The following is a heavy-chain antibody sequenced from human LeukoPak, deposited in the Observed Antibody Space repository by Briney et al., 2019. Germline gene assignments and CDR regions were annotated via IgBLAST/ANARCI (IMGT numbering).Heavy chain of an antibody. CDR1: GGSISSYY. V-gene: IGHV4-59*08. CDR2: IYYSGST. Sequence: PSETLSLTCTISGGSISSYYWSWIRQPPGKGLEWIGYIYYSGSTNYNPSLKSRVTISVDTSKNQFSLKLSSVTAADTAVYYCARHIQNWFDPWGQGTLVTVSS. CDR3: ARHIQNWFDP. D-gene: IGHD5-18*01. J-gene: IGHJ5*02.